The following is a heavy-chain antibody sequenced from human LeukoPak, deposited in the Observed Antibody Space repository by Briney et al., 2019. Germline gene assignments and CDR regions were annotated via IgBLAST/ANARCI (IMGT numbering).Heavy chain of an antibody. J-gene: IGHJ4*02. CDR3: AKDQVELGYCSSTSCYTFDY. CDR2: ISGSGGST. D-gene: IGHD2-2*02. V-gene: IGHV3-23*01. CDR1: GFTFSRYA. Sequence: GPSLRLSCAASGFTFSRYAMSWVRQAPGRGLERVSAISGSGGSTYSADSVRGRFTISRDHSKSTLYMKMNSLRAEDTAAYYCAKDQVELGYCSSTSCYTFDYWGQGTLVTVSS.